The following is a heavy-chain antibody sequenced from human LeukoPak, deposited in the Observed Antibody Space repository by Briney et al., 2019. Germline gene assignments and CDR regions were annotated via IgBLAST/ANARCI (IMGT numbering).Heavy chain of an antibody. CDR1: GFTFSSYA. J-gene: IGHJ4*02. V-gene: IGHV3-23*01. CDR2: ISGSGDNT. Sequence: GGSLRLSCAASGFTFSSYAMSWVRQAPGKGLEWVSGISGSGDNTYYADSVKGRFTISRDNSKNTLYVQVNSLGTEDTAAYYCAKGTYDSGYDWSFDYWGQGTLVTVSS. CDR3: AKGTYDSGYDWSFDY. D-gene: IGHD5-12*01.